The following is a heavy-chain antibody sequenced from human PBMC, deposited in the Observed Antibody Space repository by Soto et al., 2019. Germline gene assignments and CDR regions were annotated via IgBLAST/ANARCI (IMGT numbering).Heavy chain of an antibody. J-gene: IGHJ6*02. D-gene: IGHD5-18*01. CDR3: ARAARGYSYGYTRGAYYYYGMDV. V-gene: IGHV1-18*01. Sequence: ASVKVSCKASGYTFPSYGISWVRQAPGQGLEWMGWISAYNGNTNYAQKFQGRVTITADESTSTAYMELSSLRSEDTAVYYCARAARGYSYGYTRGAYYYYGMDVWGQGTTVNVSS. CDR2: ISAYNGNT. CDR1: GYTFPSYG.